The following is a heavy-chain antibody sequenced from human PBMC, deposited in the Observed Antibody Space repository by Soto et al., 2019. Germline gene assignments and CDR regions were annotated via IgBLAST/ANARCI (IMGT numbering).Heavy chain of an antibody. CDR2: ISGSGSTI. CDR3: ARGGVY. D-gene: IGHD2-8*01. CDR1: GFTFSSHE. V-gene: IGHV3-48*03. Sequence: PGGSLRLSCEATGFTFSSHEMNWIRQTPGKRLGWIAKISGSGSTINYADSVKCRFAIARDNVQRTLHLQMDSLRVEDTGVYYCARGGVYWGRGTLVPVSS. J-gene: IGHJ1*01.